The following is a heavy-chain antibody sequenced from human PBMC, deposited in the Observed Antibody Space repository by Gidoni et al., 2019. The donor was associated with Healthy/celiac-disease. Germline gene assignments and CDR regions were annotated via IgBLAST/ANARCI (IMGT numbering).Heavy chain of an antibody. CDR2: ISSSSRNT. V-gene: IGHV3-11*06. J-gene: IGHJ6*02. Sequence: GFTFSDYYMSWIRQAPGKGLEWVSYISSSSRNTNYDDYVKGAFTITRDNAKNSLYLQMNSLRAENTAVYYCARHSSGWTSHYYGMDVWGQGTTVTVSS. D-gene: IGHD6-19*01. CDR3: ARHSSGWTSHYYGMDV. CDR1: GFTFSDYY.